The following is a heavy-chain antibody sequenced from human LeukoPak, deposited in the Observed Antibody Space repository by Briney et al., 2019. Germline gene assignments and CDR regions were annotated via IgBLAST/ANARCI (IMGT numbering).Heavy chain of an antibody. CDR1: GFTVSSNY. CDR2: IYSGGIT. V-gene: IGHV3-53*01. D-gene: IGHD1-26*01. J-gene: IGHJ4*02. Sequence: GGSLRLSCAASGFTVSSNYMTWVRQAPGKGLEWVSVIYSGGITYFADSVRGRFTIPRDNSKNTLYLQMSSLRAEDTAVYYCAREPGSYLGFWGQGTLVTVSS. CDR3: AREPGSYLGF.